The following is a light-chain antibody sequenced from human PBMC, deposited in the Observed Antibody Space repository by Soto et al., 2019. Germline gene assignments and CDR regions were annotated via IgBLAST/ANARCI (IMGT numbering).Light chain of an antibody. CDR3: QVWDSSSDHVV. CDR2: DGS. Sequence: VLTQPPSVSVAPGQTARITCGGNNIGSKSVHWYQQKPGQAPVLVVYDGSDRPSGIPERFSGSNSGNTATLTISRVEAGDEADYYCQVWDSSSDHVVFGGGTKLTVL. CDR1: NIGSKS. V-gene: IGLV3-21*02. J-gene: IGLJ2*01.